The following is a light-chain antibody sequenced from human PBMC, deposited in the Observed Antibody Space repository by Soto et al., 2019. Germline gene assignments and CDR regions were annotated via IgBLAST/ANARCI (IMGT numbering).Light chain of an antibody. J-gene: IGKJ3*01. Sequence: VVMTQSPGTLSVSPGESATLSCRASQSVKTNLAWYQQKVGQAPRLLIYGASTRAAGIPARFSASGSGTDFTLTISSLQSEDFAVYYCQQYENWVTFRPGTKVDFK. CDR2: GAS. CDR1: QSVKTN. CDR3: QQYENWVT. V-gene: IGKV3-15*01.